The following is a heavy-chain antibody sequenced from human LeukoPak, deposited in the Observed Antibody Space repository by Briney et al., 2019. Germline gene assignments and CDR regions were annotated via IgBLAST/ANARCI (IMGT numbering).Heavy chain of an antibody. J-gene: IGHJ4*02. CDR1: GGSISSYY. D-gene: IGHD6-19*01. V-gene: IGHV4-39*01. CDR3: ARFLYSSGKD. CDR2: IYYSGST. Sequence: SETLSLTCTVSGGSISSYYWGWIRQPPGKGLEWIGSIYYSGSTYYNPSLKSRVTISVDTSKNQFSLKLSSVTAADTAVYYCARFLYSSGKDWGQGTLVTVSS.